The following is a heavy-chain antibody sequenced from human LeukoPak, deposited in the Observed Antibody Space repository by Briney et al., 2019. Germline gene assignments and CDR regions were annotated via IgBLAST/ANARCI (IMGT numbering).Heavy chain of an antibody. CDR2: IYYSGST. D-gene: IGHD7-27*01. V-gene: IGHV4-31*03. Sequence: PSQTLSLTCTVSGGSISSGGYYWSWIRQHPGKGLEWIGYIYYSGSTYYNPSLKSRVTISVDTSKNQFSLKLSSVTAADTAVYYCARDKRGSNWGYGAPNYYYYGMDVWGQGTTVTVSS. CDR1: GGSISSGGYY. CDR3: ARDKRGSNWGYGAPNYYYYGMDV. J-gene: IGHJ6*02.